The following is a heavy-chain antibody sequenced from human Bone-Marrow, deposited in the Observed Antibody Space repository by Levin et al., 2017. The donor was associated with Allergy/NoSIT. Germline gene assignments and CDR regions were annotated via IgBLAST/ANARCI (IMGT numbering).Heavy chain of an antibody. D-gene: IGHD3-22*01. Sequence: SCTVSGGSISSYYWSWIRQPPGKGLEWIGYIFYSGNTNYSPSLKSRVIMSVDTSKNQFSLKLSSVTAADTAVYYCARLGEFYDSSGYYPGWFDPWGQGTLVTVSS. CDR2: IFYSGNT. J-gene: IGHJ5*02. V-gene: IGHV4-59*08. CDR3: ARLGEFYDSSGYYPGWFDP. CDR1: GGSISSYY.